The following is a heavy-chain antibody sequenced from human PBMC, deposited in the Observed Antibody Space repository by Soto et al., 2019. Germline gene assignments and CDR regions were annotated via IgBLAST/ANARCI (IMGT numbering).Heavy chain of an antibody. V-gene: IGHV1-69*13. J-gene: IGHJ6*02. CDR1: GGLFSSYA. D-gene: IGHD6-19*01. Sequence: GASVKVSCKDTGGLFSSYAVSWVRQAPGQGLEWMGGIIPVFDTVYYAQKFQGRVTITADESTSTAYMELSSLRSDDTAAYYCARDVLVGYSSGWHSYRNSVGGMGVWGQGTTVTVSS. CDR3: ARDVLVGYSSGWHSYRNSVGGMGV. CDR2: IIPVFDTV.